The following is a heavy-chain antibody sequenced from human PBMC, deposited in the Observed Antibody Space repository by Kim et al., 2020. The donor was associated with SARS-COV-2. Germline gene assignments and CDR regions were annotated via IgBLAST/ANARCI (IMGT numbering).Heavy chain of an antibody. CDR2: ISGSGGST. V-gene: IGHV3-23*01. D-gene: IGHD3-16*01. CDR1: GFTFSSYA. Sequence: GGSLRLSCAASGFTFSSYAMSWVRQAPGKGLEWVSAISGSGGSTYYADSVKGRFTISRDNSKNTLYLQMNSLRAEDTAVYYCAKGGTYDYVWGGIDYWGQGTLVTVSS. J-gene: IGHJ4*02. CDR3: AKGGTYDYVWGGIDY.